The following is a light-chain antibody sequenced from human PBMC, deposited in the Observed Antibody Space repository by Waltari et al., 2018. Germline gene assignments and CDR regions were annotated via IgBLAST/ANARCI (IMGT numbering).Light chain of an antibody. Sequence: QSALPQPASVSGSPGQSITIPCTGTRNDIGSYNLVSWFQHHPGGAPKVIIFGFTKRPSWVSVRCSGLKSGYTASLTISGLQPGDDATYCCCSFAGGDEYYVFGSGTKVSVL. J-gene: IGLJ1*01. CDR2: GFT. CDR1: RNDIGSYNL. V-gene: IGLV2-23*02. CDR3: CSFAGGDEYYV.